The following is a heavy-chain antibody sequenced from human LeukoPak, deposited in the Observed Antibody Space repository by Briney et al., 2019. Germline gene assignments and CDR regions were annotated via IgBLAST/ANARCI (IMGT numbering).Heavy chain of an antibody. J-gene: IGHJ6*02. Sequence: ASVKVSCKASGYTFTGYYMNWVRQAPGQGLEWMGWINPNSGGTNYAQKYQGRVTMTRDTSISTAYVELSRLRSDDTAVYYCARDRHYYGSGSYYLDYYYGMDVWGQGTTVTVSS. CDR2: INPNSGGT. V-gene: IGHV1-2*02. CDR3: ARDRHYYGSGSYYLDYYYGMDV. CDR1: GYTFTGYY. D-gene: IGHD3-10*01.